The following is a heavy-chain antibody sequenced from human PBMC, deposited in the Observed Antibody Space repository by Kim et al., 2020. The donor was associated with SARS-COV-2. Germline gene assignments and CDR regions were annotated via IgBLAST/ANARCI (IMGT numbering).Heavy chain of an antibody. Sequence: YSPSLKRRVTISVNTSKNQFSLTLSSVTVADTAVYYCASFSSGSYSNDYWGQGTLVTVSS. J-gene: IGHJ4*02. D-gene: IGHD1-26*01. CDR3: ASFSSGSYSNDY. V-gene: IGHV4-4*09.